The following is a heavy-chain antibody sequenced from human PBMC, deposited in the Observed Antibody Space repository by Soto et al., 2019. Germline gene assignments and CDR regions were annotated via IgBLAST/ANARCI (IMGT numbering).Heavy chain of an antibody. Sequence: SETLSLTCTVSCGSIRNSSYSWGWIRQPPGKGLAWIGSIYYSGSTYYNPSLKSRVTISVDTSKNQFSLKLSSVTAADTAVYYCARYRPPEYYDFWSGYPTPYFDYWGQGTLVTVSS. J-gene: IGHJ4*02. CDR2: IYYSGST. D-gene: IGHD3-3*01. V-gene: IGHV4-39*01. CDR1: CGSIRNSSYS. CDR3: ARYRPPEYYDFWSGYPTPYFDY.